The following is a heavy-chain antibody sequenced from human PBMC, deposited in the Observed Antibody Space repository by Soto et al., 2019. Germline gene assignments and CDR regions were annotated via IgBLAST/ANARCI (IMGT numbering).Heavy chain of an antibody. V-gene: IGHV4-30-4*01. CDR1: GGSITGGNYF. CDR3: ATRTATRFFYGVDV. D-gene: IGHD1-26*01. CDR2: ISYSGT. Sequence: QVELQESGPGLVKPSQTLSLTCTVSGGSITGGNYFLTWIRQSPGMGLEWIGYISYSGTYYNPSLKSRLTISIDTSKNQMAPKVRSVTAADTAVYYCATRTATRFFYGVDVWGQGTTVIVSS. J-gene: IGHJ6*02.